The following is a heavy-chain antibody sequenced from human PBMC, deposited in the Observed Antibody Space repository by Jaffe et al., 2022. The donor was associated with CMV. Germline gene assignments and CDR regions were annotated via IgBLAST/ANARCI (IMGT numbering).Heavy chain of an antibody. J-gene: IGHJ4*02. Sequence: EVQLEESGGGLVQPGGSLRLSCAASGFTFSNYWMHWVRQAPGKGLVWVSRINTGGRITDYADSVKGRFGISRDDAENTLYLQMNNLRAEDSGVYFCVVGNCDGDNCYVKLTSFDNWGQGTLVTVSS. CDR1: GFTFSNYW. D-gene: IGHD2-15*01. V-gene: IGHV3-74*01. CDR3: VVGNCDGDNCYVKLTSFDN. CDR2: INTGGRIT.